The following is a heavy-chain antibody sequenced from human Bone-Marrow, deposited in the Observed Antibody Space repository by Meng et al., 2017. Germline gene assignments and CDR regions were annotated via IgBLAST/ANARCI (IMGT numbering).Heavy chain of an antibody. Sequence: VGFAGAFVCPGESLRLSLYVAGFMCQNAWMDGVREARGEGMECILHIGYDGSSILSAEIVMGGSPCSIVNAKNTGYLLMNSLRVEDTDVYCCARDCGVSFDLWGRGTLVTVSS. CDR1: GFMCQNAW. V-gene: IGHV3-74*01. D-gene: IGHD3-10*01. J-gene: IGHJ2*01. CDR3: ARDCGVSFDL. CDR2: IGYDGSSI.